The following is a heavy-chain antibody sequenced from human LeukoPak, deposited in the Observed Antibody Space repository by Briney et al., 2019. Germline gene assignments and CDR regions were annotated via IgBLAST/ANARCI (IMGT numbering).Heavy chain of an antibody. CDR1: GHSFTSHY. V-gene: IGHV1-46*01. Sequence: ASVKVSCKASGHSFTSHYMHWVRQAPGQGLEWMGIINPSGGSTSHAQKFQGRVTMTRDTSTSTVYMELSSLRSEDTAVYYCARLYSGSRSPFDYWGQGTLVTVSS. J-gene: IGHJ4*02. D-gene: IGHD6-6*01. CDR3: ARLYSGSRSPFDY. CDR2: INPSGGST.